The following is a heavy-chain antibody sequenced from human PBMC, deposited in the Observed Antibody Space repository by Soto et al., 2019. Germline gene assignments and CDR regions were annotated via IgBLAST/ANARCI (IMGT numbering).Heavy chain of an antibody. D-gene: IGHD3-3*01. CDR3: ARMYYDFFYYGMDV. J-gene: IGHJ6*02. CDR2: IYYSGST. CDR1: GGSISSYY. Sequence: SETLSLTCTVSGGSISSYYWSWIRQPPGKGLEWIGYIYYSGSTNYNPSLKSRVTISVDTSKNQFSLKLSSVTAADTAVYYCARMYYDFFYYGMDVWGQGTTVTVSS. V-gene: IGHV4-59*01.